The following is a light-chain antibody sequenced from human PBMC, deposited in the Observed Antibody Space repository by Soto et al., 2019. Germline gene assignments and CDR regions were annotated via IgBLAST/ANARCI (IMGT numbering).Light chain of an antibody. CDR1: QSVSSN. V-gene: IGKV3-15*01. CDR3: QQYNNWPLA. CDR2: STS. J-gene: IGKJ3*01. Sequence: EIVMTQSPAILSVSPGERATLSCRASQSVSSNLAWYQQKPGQAPRPLIYSTSTRATGVPARFSGSGSGTEFTLTISSLQSEDFAVYFCQQYNNWPLAFGPGTKVDFK.